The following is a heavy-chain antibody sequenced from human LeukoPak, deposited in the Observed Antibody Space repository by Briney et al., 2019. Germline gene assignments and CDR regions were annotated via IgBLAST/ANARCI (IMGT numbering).Heavy chain of an antibody. J-gene: IGHJ4*02. CDR3: ARVSDGGSYFGY. CDR1: GFTFSSYA. D-gene: IGHD1-26*01. Sequence: PGGSLRLSCAASGFTFSSYAMHWVRQAPGKGLEYVSAISSNGGSTYYANSVKGRFTISGDNSKNTLYLQMGSLRAEDMAVYYCARVSDGGSYFGYWGQGTLVTVSS. V-gene: IGHV3-64*01. CDR2: ISSNGGST.